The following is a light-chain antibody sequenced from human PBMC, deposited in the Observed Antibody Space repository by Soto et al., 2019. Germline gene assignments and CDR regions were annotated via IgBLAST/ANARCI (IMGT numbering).Light chain of an antibody. CDR2: DAS. V-gene: IGKV3-20*01. Sequence: DIVLTQSPGTLSLSPGERATLSCTASHSLSSKSLVWYQQKSGQTPRVLIYDASSRATGIPDRFSGSGSGKDFTLTITRLRLEDFAFYFCQQYDTSPRFAQGTKVKSN. CDR1: HSLSSKS. CDR3: QQYDTSPR. J-gene: IGKJ1*01.